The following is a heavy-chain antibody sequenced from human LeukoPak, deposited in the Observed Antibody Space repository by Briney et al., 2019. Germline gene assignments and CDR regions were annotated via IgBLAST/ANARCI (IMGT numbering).Heavy chain of an antibody. D-gene: IGHD3-9*01. CDR2: ISGSGGST. CDR1: GFTFSSYA. CDR3: AKSDILRISGGDYYFDY. J-gene: IGHJ4*02. V-gene: IGHV3-23*01. Sequence: GGSLRLSCAASGFTFSSYAMSWVRQAPGKGLEWVSAISGSGGSTYYADSVKGRFTISRDNSKNTLYLQMNSLRAEDTAVYYCAKSDILRISGGDYYFDYWGQGTLVTVSS.